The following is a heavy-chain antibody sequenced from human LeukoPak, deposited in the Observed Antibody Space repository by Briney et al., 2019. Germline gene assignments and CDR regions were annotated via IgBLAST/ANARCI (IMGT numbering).Heavy chain of an antibody. J-gene: IGHJ3*02. Sequence: ASVKVSCKVSGYTLTELSMHWVRQAPGKGLEWMGGFDPENGETIYAQKFQGRVTMTEDTSTDTAYMELSSLRSEDTAVYYRATEASSYYDAFDIWGQGTMVTVSS. V-gene: IGHV1-24*01. D-gene: IGHD6-6*01. CDR3: ATEASSYYDAFDI. CDR2: FDPENGET. CDR1: GYTLTELS.